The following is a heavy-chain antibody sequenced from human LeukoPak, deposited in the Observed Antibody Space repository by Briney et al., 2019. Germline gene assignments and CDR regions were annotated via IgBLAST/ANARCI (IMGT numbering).Heavy chain of an antibody. CDR3: ARLRNWNYRSFDY. Sequence: PSETLSLTCAVYGGSFSGYYWSWIRQPPGKGLEWIGEINHSGSTNYNPSLKSRVTISVDTSKNQFSLKLSSVTAADTAVYYCARLRNWNYRSFDYWGQGTLVTVSS. V-gene: IGHV4-34*01. CDR2: INHSGST. CDR1: GGSFSGYY. J-gene: IGHJ4*02. D-gene: IGHD1-7*01.